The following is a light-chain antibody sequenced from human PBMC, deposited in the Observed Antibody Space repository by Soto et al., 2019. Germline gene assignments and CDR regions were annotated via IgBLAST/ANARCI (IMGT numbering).Light chain of an antibody. J-gene: IGKJ2*01. CDR3: QQYYSIPYT. Sequence: DIVMTQSPDSLAVSLGERATINCKSSQSVLYSSNNKNYLAWYQQKPGQPPKLLIYWASTRESGVPDRFSGSGSGTDFTLTISSLQAEDVAGYYCQQYYSIPYTFGQGTKLEI. CDR2: WAS. CDR1: QSVLYSSNNKNY. V-gene: IGKV4-1*01.